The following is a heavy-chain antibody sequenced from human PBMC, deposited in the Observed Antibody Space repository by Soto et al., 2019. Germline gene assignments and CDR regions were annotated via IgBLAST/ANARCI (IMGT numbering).Heavy chain of an antibody. CDR1: GYTFTSYG. CDR3: ARDPRGCSGGSCYYYYYGMEV. J-gene: IGHJ6*01. CDR2: ISAYNGNT. Sequence: ASVKVSCKASGYTFTSYGISWVRQAPGQGLEWMGWISAYNGNTNYAQKLQGRVTMTTDTSTSTAYMELRSLRSDDTAVYYCARDPRGCSGGSCYYYYYGMEVWGQATTVSVS. D-gene: IGHD2-15*01. V-gene: IGHV1-18*01.